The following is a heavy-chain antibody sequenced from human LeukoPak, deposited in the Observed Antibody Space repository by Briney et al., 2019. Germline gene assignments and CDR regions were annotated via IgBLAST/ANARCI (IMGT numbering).Heavy chain of an antibody. CDR3: ASFRTTVYYYGMDV. V-gene: IGHV3-48*03. CDR1: GFTFSSYE. J-gene: IGHJ6*02. Sequence: GGSLRLSCAASGFTFSSYEMNWVRQAPGKGLEWVSYISSSGSTIYYADSVKGRFTISRDNAKNSLYLQMNSLRAEDTAVYYCASFRTTVYYYGMDVWGQGTTVTVSS. D-gene: IGHD1-1*01. CDR2: ISSSGSTI.